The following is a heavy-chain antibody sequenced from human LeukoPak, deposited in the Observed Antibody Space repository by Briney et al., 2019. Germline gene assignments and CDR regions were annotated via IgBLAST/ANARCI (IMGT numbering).Heavy chain of an antibody. V-gene: IGHV3-23*01. Sequence: GGSLRLSCAVSGFTFSNHDMGWVSQAPGKGLEWVSRISGSGDNTYYADSVKGRFTISRDNSRNTLYLQMKSLRAEDTAVYYCAKDVLRLNYGYFDLWGRGTLVSVSS. CDR3: AKDVLRLNYGYFDL. J-gene: IGHJ2*01. D-gene: IGHD3-16*01. CDR2: ISGSGDNT. CDR1: GFTFSNHD.